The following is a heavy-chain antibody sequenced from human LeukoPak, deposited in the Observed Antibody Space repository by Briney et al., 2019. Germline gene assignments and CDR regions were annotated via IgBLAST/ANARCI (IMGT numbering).Heavy chain of an antibody. V-gene: IGHV3-30*02. Sequence: PGGSLRLSCAASGFTFSSYGMHWVRQAPGKGLEWVAFIRYDGSNKYYADSVKGRFTISRDNSKNTLYLQMNSLRAEDTAVCYCAKERYYYDSSAYLDYWGQGTLVTVSS. D-gene: IGHD3-22*01. J-gene: IGHJ4*02. CDR1: GFTFSSYG. CDR3: AKERYYYDSSAYLDY. CDR2: IRYDGSNK.